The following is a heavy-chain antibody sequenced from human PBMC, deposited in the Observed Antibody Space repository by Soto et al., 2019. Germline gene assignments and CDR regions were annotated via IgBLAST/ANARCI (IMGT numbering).Heavy chain of an antibody. D-gene: IGHD2-15*01. CDR1: GFTFIDAW. CDR2: IKSKSDGGTT. Sequence: PVGSLRLSCAASGFTFIDAWMSWFLQSPVKVFYWVGRIKSKSDGGTTEYAAPVRGRFTISRDDSKNTLYLQMNSLKTEDTAVYYCTTDLWRIAVVVGSTGYFNPWGQGTPVTVSS. V-gene: IGHV3-15*01. J-gene: IGHJ5*02. CDR3: TTDLWRIAVVVGSTGYFNP.